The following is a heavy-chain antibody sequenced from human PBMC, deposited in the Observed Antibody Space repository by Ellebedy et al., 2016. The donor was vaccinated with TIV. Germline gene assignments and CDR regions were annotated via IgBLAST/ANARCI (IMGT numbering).Heavy chain of an antibody. V-gene: IGHV4-59*01. CDR3: ARGVNAAADFDY. J-gene: IGHJ4*02. CDR1: GVSISSYY. CDR2: IYYSGST. D-gene: IGHD6-13*01. Sequence: SETLSLXCTVSGVSISSYYWSWIRQPPGKRPEWIGYIYYSGSTNYSPSLKSRVTISVDTSKNQFSLKLSSVTAADTAVYYCARGVNAAADFDYWGQGTLVTVSS.